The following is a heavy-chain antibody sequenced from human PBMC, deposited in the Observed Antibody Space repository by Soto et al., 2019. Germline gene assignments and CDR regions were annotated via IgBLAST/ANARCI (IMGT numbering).Heavy chain of an antibody. D-gene: IGHD2-2*01. V-gene: IGHV1-18*01. J-gene: IGHJ5*02. CDR3: ARVRNCSSTSCYFRRSPEFDP. CDR2: ISAYNGNT. CDR1: GYTFTSYG. Sequence: EASVKVSCKASGYTFTSYGISWVRQAPGQGLEWMGWISAYNGNTNYAQKLQGRVTMTTDTSTSTAYMELRSLRSDDTAVYYCARVRNCSSTSCYFRRSPEFDPWGQGTLVTVSS.